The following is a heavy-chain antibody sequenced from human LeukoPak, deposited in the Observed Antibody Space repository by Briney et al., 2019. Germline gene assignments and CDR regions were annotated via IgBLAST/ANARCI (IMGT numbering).Heavy chain of an antibody. CDR1: GFTFSSYA. D-gene: IGHD2-2*01. V-gene: IGHV3-23*01. CDR2: ISGSGGST. Sequence: GGSLRLSCAASGFTFSSYAMSWVRQAPGKGLEWVSAISGSGGSTYYADSVKGRFTISRDNSKNTLYLQMNSLRAEDTAVYYCAKELIVVVPAAAYGMDVWAKGTTVTVSS. J-gene: IGHJ6*04. CDR3: AKELIVVVPAAAYGMDV.